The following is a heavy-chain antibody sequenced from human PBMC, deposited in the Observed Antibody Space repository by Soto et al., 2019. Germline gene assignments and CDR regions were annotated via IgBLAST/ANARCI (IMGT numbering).Heavy chain of an antibody. CDR1: GFTFGDYS. CDR2: IRGKAYGGTT. V-gene: IGHV3-49*03. Sequence: GGSLRLSCTASGFTFGDYSMSWFRQAPGKGLEWVGFIRGKAYGGTTEYAASVKGRFTISRDDSKSIAYLQMNSLKTEDTAVYYCTRDGERDLLNYYYGMDVWGQGTTVTVSS. J-gene: IGHJ6*01. D-gene: IGHD1-26*01. CDR3: TRDGERDLLNYYYGMDV.